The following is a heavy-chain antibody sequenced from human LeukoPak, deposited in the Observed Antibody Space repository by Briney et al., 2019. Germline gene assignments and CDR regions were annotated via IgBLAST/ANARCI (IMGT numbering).Heavy chain of an antibody. V-gene: IGHV1-18*01. D-gene: IGHD3-9*01. J-gene: IGHJ4*02. CDR1: GYTFTSYG. Sequence: ASVKVSCKASGYTFTSYGISWVRQAPGQGLEWMGWISAYNGNTNYAQKLQGRVTMTTDTSTSTAYMELRSLRSDGTAVYYCARVYYDILTGYLPEDYWGQGTLVTVSS. CDR2: ISAYNGNT. CDR3: ARVYYDILTGYLPEDY.